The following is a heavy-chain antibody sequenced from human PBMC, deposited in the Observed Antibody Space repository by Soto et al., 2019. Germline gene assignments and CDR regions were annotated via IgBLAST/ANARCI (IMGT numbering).Heavy chain of an antibody. CDR3: ARQEAAMVLYYFDY. D-gene: IGHD5-18*01. CDR1: GGSVSSGSYY. J-gene: IGHJ4*02. V-gene: IGHV4-61*01. CDR2: IYYSGST. Sequence: SETLSLTCTVSGGSVSSGSYYWSWIRQPPGKGLEWIGYIYYSGSTNYNPSLKSRVTISVDTSKNQFSLKLSSVTAADTAVYYCARQEAAMVLYYFDYCGQGTLVTVSS.